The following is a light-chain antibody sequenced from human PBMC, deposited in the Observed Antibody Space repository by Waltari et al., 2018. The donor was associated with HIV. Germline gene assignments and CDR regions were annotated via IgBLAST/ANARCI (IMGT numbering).Light chain of an antibody. J-gene: IGLJ2*01. V-gene: IGLV2-8*01. CDR2: EVN. CDR1: SSHAGRYAY. CDR3: SSYAGINPVI. Sequence: QSALTQPPSAPGSLGKSVTLPCTGSSSHAGRYAYVPWYHTHPGNHPKLLIFEVNKPPSGVPDRFSGSKSGNTASLTVSGLQAEDEAEYSCSSYAGINPVIFGGGTTLTVL.